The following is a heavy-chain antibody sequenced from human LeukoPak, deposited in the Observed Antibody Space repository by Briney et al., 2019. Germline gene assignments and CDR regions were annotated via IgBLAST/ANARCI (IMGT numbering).Heavy chain of an antibody. CDR3: AKVGLVSGYSLFDY. CDR2: ISGSGGST. CDR1: GFTFSSYA. J-gene: IGHJ4*02. Sequence: GGSLRLSCAASGFTFSSYAMSWVRQAPGKGLEWVSAISGSGGSTYYADSVKGRFTISRDNSKNTLYLRMNSLRAEDTAVYYCAKVGLVSGYSLFDYWGQGTLVTVSS. V-gene: IGHV3-23*01. D-gene: IGHD5-18*01.